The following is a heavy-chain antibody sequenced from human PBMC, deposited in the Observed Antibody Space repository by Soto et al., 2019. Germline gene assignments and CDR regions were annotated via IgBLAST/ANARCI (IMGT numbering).Heavy chain of an antibody. CDR3: VTHDGGIGNN. CDR1: GDSISNTTYF. D-gene: IGHD1-26*01. CDR2: IYHSGTT. J-gene: IGHJ4*02. Sequence: QLQLRASGPGLVKPAETLSLSCTVSGDSISNTTYFWGWIRQPPGKGLEWIASIYHSGTTYHNPSLQSRLTSSVDTSKNRFSLGVSSVTAADAAVYYCVTHDGGIGNNWGQGTLVTVSS. V-gene: IGHV4-39*01.